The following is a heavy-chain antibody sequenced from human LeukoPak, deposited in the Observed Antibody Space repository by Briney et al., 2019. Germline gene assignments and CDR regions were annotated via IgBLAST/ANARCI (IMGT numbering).Heavy chain of an antibody. J-gene: IGHJ6*02. Sequence: ASVKVSCKAFRYTFTGYYMHWVRQAPGQGLEWMGWINPNSGDTNYVQKIQDRVTMNSDTPISTAYMELSGPRSDDTAVYCCGRGGDWDLYGMDVWGQGTTVTVSS. CDR3: GRGGDWDLYGMDV. CDR1: RYTFTGYY. CDR2: INPNSGDT. V-gene: IGHV1-2*02. D-gene: IGHD3/OR15-3a*01.